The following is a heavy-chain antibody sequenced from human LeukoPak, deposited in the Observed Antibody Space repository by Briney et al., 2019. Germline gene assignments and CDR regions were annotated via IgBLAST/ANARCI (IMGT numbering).Heavy chain of an antibody. CDR1: GFTFSSYG. D-gene: IGHD6-13*01. J-gene: IGHJ4*02. CDR3: AKAYTNTWYVFDY. Sequence: GSLRLSCAASGFTFSSYGMHWVRQAPAKGLEWVAVISYDGSNKYYADSVKGRFTISRDNSKSTLYLQMNTLRAEDTAVYYCAKAYTNTWYVFDYWGQGTLVTVSS. CDR2: ISYDGSNK. V-gene: IGHV3-30*18.